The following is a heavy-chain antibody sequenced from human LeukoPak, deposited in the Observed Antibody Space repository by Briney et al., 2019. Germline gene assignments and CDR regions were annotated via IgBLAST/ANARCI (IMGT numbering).Heavy chain of an antibody. Sequence: PSETLSLTCTVSGGSITSYYWTWIRQPPGKGLEWIGYIYHSGTTNYNPSLKSRVSISVDTSKNQLSPKLSSVTAADTAVYYCAQKAPYSPGYSQDWGQGTLVTVSS. CDR3: AQKAPYSPGYSQD. CDR2: IYHSGTT. D-gene: IGHD2-15*01. J-gene: IGHJ1*01. V-gene: IGHV4-59*01. CDR1: GGSITSYY.